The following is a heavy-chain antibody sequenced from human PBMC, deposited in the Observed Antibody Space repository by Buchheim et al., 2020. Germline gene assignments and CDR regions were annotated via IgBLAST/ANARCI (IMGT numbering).Heavy chain of an antibody. CDR2: IYWDDNN. J-gene: IGHJ4*02. Sequence: QITLNESGPTLVKPTQTLTLTCSFSGFSLSRSGVGVGWIRQSPGKALEWLTIIYWDDNNHYSPALKSRLTVTKDTSKSQVVLTMTNMDPVDTGTYYCAHSAFRYMGSYFFDYWGQGAL. D-gene: IGHD3-9*01. V-gene: IGHV2-5*02. CDR1: GFSLSRSGVG. CDR3: AHSAFRYMGSYFFDY.